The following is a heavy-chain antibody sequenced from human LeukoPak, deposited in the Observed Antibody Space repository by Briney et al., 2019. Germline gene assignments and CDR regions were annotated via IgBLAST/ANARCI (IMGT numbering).Heavy chain of an antibody. V-gene: IGHV3-30*18. CDR3: AKSSRPIGVPHFFDY. Sequence: GGSLRLSCAASGFTFSSYGVHWVRQAPGKGLEWVAVISYDGSNKYYADSVKGRFTISRDNSKNTLYLQMNSLRAEDTAVYYCAKSSRPIGVPHFFDYWGQGTLVTVSS. CDR2: ISYDGSNK. D-gene: IGHD2/OR15-2a*01. CDR1: GFTFSSYG. J-gene: IGHJ4*02.